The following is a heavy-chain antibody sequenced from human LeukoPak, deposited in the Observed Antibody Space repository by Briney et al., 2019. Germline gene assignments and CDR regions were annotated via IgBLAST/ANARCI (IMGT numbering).Heavy chain of an antibody. J-gene: IGHJ4*02. CDR3: ARDMWGTFDY. V-gene: IGHV3-11*04. CDR2: MSPDGSAT. CDR1: GFTFGAFY. Sequence: GGSLRLSCAGSGFTFGAFYMSWIRQAPGKGPVSVSRMSPDGSATYYADSVKGRFTISRDHAKNTMYLQMSRLRAEDTAVYYCARDMWGTFDYWGQGALVTVSS. D-gene: IGHD7-27*01.